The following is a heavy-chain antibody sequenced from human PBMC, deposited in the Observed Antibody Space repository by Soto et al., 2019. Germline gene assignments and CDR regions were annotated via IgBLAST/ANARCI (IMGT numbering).Heavy chain of an antibody. J-gene: IGHJ6*02. D-gene: IGHD1-7*01. CDR2: IIPVLDIA. V-gene: IGHV1-69*02. Sequence: QVQLVQSGAEVKKPGSSVKVSCKASGGTFSSYTFTWVRQAPGQGLECMGRIIPVLDIANYAQKFQGRVTINADKSTSTAYMELSSLRSEDTAVYYCARVGVNATMRTYYYGMDVWGQGTTVTVSS. CDR1: GGTFSSYT. CDR3: ARVGVNATMRTYYYGMDV.